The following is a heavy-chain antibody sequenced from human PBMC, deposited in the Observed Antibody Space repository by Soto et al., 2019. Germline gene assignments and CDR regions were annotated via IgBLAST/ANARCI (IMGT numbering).Heavy chain of an antibody. CDR2: LYDVDGT. Sequence: DVQLVESGGGLIQPGGSLRLSCAAFGLTVSGKKYMAWVRRAPGRGLEWVSGLYDVDGTYYADSVKGRFTVSSDSSKSIVYLQMNSLRVEDSAVYYCARELPPDLWGQGTLVTVSS. V-gene: IGHV3-53*01. CDR3: ARELPPDL. CDR1: GLTVSGKKY. J-gene: IGHJ5*02.